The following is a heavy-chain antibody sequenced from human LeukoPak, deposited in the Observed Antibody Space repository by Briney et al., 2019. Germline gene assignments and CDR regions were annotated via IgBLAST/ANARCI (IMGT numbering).Heavy chain of an antibody. Sequence: ASVKVSCKASGYTFTSYGVSWVRQAPGQGLEWMGWISAYNGNTNYAQKLQGRVTMTTDTSTSTAYMELRSLRSDDTAVYYCARDTLWFGELGGSYWGQGTLVTVSS. CDR3: ARDTLWFGELGGSY. D-gene: IGHD3-10*01. V-gene: IGHV1-18*01. CDR2: ISAYNGNT. CDR1: GYTFTSYG. J-gene: IGHJ4*02.